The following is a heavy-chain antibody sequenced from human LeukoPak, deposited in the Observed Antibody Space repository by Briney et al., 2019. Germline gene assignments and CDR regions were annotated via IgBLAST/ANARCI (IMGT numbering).Heavy chain of an antibody. CDR3: ARAGEAARPTDAFDI. J-gene: IGHJ3*02. CDR1: GGSISSYY. CDR2: IYYSGST. D-gene: IGHD6-6*01. Sequence: SETLSLTCTVSGGSISSYYWSWIRQPPGKGLEWIGYIYYSGSTNYNPSLKSRVTISVDTSKNQFSLKLSSVTAADTAVYYCARAGEAARPTDAFDIWGQGTMATVSS. V-gene: IGHV4-59*01.